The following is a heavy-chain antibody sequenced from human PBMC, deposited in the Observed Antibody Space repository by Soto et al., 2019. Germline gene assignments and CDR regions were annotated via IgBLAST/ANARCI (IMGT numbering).Heavy chain of an antibody. CDR3: ARAIKRWEVNYYFDF. CDR2: IVVDSNTA. V-gene: IGHV1-69*14. Sequence: QVVLLQSGAEVKAPGSSVRVSCQVSGNTFNNFAFSWVRQAPGNGPEWMGGIVVDSNTAEYSQRFQDRVTITADTFSKTLYMELGSLTFEDTAVYYCARAIKRWEVNYYFDFWGQGTLVTVSS. D-gene: IGHD1-26*01. CDR1: GNTFNNFA. J-gene: IGHJ4*02.